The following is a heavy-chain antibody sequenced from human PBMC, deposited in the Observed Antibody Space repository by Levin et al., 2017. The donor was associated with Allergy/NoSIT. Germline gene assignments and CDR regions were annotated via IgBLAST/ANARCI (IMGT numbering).Heavy chain of an antibody. V-gene: IGHV4-34*01. J-gene: IGHJ4*02. Sequence: PSETLSLTCAVYGGSFSGYYWSWIRQPPGKGLEWIGEINHSGSTNYNPSLKSRVTISVDTSKNQFSLKLSSVTAADTAVHYCARGLRDDSSATYDYWGQGTLVTVSS. CDR3: ARGLRDDSSATYDY. CDR2: INHSGST. D-gene: IGHD3-22*01. CDR1: GGSFSGYY.